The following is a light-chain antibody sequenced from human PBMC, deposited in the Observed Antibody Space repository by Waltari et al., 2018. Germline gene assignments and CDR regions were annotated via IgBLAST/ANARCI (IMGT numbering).Light chain of an antibody. CDR1: SSTLEINY. J-gene: IGLJ3*02. Sequence: QSVLTQPPSASGTPGPRVTISCSGSSSTLEINYVYWYLQLPGTAPKLLISRNNQRPSGVPDRFSGSKSGTSASLAISGLRSEDEADYYCATWDDSLSGPVFGGGTKLTVL. CDR3: ATWDDSLSGPV. V-gene: IGLV1-47*01. CDR2: RNN.